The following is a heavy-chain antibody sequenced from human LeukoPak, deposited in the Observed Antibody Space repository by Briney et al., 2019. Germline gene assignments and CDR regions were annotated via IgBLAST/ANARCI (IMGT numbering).Heavy chain of an antibody. CDR3: ARAQRQYSSGWYFRDNWFDP. V-gene: IGHV4-39*01. CDR1: GGSISSSSYY. Sequence: PSETLSLTCTVSGGSISSSSYYWGWIRQPPGKGLEWIGSIYYSGSTYYNPSLKSRVTISVDTSKNQFSLKLSSVTAADTAVYYCARAQRQYSSGWYFRDNWFDPWGQGTLVTVSS. D-gene: IGHD6-19*01. J-gene: IGHJ5*02. CDR2: IYYSGST.